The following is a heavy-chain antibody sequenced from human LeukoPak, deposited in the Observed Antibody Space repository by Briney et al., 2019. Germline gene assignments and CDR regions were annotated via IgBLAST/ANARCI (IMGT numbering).Heavy chain of an antibody. D-gene: IGHD6-6*01. CDR3: ARLIGGYSSSAYYMDV. CDR1: GGSISSYY. Sequence: PSETLSLTCTVFGGSISSYYWSWIRQPPGKGLEWIGYIYTSGSTNYNPSLKSRVTISVDTSKNQFSLKLSSVTAADTAVYYCARLIGGYSSSAYYMDVWGKGTTVTVSS. CDR2: IYTSGST. J-gene: IGHJ6*03. V-gene: IGHV4-4*09.